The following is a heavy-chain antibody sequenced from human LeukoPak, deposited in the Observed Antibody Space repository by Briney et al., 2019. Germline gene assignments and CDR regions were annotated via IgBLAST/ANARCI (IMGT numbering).Heavy chain of an antibody. CDR3: ARSNALYSLQPLDY. CDR1: GYTFTSYG. CDR2: ISAYNGNT. J-gene: IGHJ4*02. D-gene: IGHD6-13*01. V-gene: IGHV1-18*01. Sequence: ASVKVSCKASGYTFTSYGISWVRQAPGQGLEWMGWISAYNGNTNYAQKLQGRVTMTTDTSTSTAYMELRSLRSDDTAVYYCARSNALYSLQPLDYWGQGTLVTVSS.